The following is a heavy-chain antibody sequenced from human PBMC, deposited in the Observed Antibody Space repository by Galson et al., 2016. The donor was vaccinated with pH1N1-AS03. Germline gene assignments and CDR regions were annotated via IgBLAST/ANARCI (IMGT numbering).Heavy chain of an antibody. CDR1: GYTFTNYW. D-gene: IGHD3-16*01. V-gene: IGHV5-51*03. Sequence: QSGAEVKKPGESLKISCQAFGYTFTNYWIGWVRQLPGKGLEWVGAIYPGDSDMEYSPSFQGQVTISADKSITTAYLQWGDLKASDPAIYYCRRSGTPGGAGLIYFWGQGTLVTVSS. CDR2: IYPGDSDM. CDR3: RRSGTPGGAGLIYF. J-gene: IGHJ4*02.